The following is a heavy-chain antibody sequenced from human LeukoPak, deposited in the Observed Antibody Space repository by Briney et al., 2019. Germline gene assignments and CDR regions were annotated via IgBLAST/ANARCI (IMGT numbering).Heavy chain of an antibody. CDR2: IKTDGRST. CDR1: GFTFNRYW. J-gene: IGHJ4*02. CDR3: VRNDPVVPSDPLDH. Sequence: GGSLRLSCAASGFTFNRYWMHWVRQAPGKGLVWVSRIKTDGRSTSYADSVRGRFTVSRDNAKNTLFLQMNSLRVEDTAVYYCVRNDPVVPSDPLDHWGQGTLVTVSS. V-gene: IGHV3-74*01. D-gene: IGHD2-2*01.